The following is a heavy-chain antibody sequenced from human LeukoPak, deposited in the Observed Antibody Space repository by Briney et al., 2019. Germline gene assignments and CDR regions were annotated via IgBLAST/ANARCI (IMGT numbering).Heavy chain of an antibody. V-gene: IGHV5-51*01. J-gene: IGHJ4*02. CDR3: ARTSEYSSGWYY. D-gene: IGHD6-19*01. CDR2: IYPGDSDT. CDR1: GYTFTSYW. Sequence: KISCKGSGYTFTSYWIGWVRQMPGKGLEWMGIIYPGDSDTRYSPSFQGQVSISADKSISTAYLQWSSLKASDSAMYYCARTSEYSSGWYYWGQGTLVTVSS.